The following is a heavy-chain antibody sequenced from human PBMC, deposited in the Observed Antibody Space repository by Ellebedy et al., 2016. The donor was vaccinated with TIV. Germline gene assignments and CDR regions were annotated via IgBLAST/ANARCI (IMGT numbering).Heavy chain of an antibody. D-gene: IGHD6-13*01. CDR2: IYPGDSDI. Sequence: GESLKISCKGFGYSFTDYWIGWVRQMPGKGLEWMGIIYPGDSDIRYSPSFQGQVTISADKSISTAYLQWSSLKVSDTAMYYCARHAGSWFSGGSKAVVYWGQGTLVTVSS. V-gene: IGHV5-51*01. CDR1: GYSFTDYW. J-gene: IGHJ4*02. CDR3: ARHAGSWFSGGSKAVVY.